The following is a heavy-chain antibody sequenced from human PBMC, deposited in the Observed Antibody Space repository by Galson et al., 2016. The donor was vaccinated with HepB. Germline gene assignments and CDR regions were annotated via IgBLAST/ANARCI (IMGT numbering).Heavy chain of an antibody. CDR3: AAGYNWDF. CDR2: IYYSGST. Sequence: SETLSLTCNVSGGSISGYYCSWIRQPPGKGLEWIGYIYYSGSTNYNPSLKSRVTISGDTSKNQFSLMLNDVTAADTAVYYCAAGYNWDFWGRGTLVTVSS. J-gene: IGHJ2*01. V-gene: IGHV4-59*01. CDR1: GGSISGYY. D-gene: IGHD5-18*01.